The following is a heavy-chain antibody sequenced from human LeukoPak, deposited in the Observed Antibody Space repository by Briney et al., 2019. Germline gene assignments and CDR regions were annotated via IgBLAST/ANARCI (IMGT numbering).Heavy chain of an antibody. V-gene: IGHV3-53*01. D-gene: IGHD2-15*01. CDR2: IYSGGST. Sequence: PGGSLRLSCAAPGFTVSSNYMSWVRQAPGKGLEWVSVIYSGGSTYYADSVKGRFTISRDNSKNTLYLQMNSLRAEDTAVYYCARDNGSGGDAFDIWGQGTMVTVSS. J-gene: IGHJ3*02. CDR1: GFTVSSNY. CDR3: ARDNGSGGDAFDI.